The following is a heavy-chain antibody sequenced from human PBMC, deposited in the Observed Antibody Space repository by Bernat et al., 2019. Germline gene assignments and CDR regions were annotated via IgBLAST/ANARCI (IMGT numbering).Heavy chain of an antibody. CDR1: GGSISRSNW. V-gene: IGHV4-4*02. J-gene: IGHJ3*01. D-gene: IGHD3-10*02. Sequence: QVQLQESGPGLVKPSGTLSLTCAVSGGSISRSNWWSWVRQPPGKGLEWIGEIYHSGSTNQNPSLKSRIIISVDKSNNQFSLKLTSVTAADTAVYYCARRTTMFDAFDVWGQGTMVTVSS. CDR2: IYHSGST. CDR3: ARRTTMFDAFDV.